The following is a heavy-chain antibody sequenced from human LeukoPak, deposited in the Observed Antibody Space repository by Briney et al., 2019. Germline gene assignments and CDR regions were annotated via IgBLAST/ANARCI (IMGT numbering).Heavy chain of an antibody. D-gene: IGHD6-13*01. J-gene: IGHJ4*02. CDR2: ISGSGGST. CDR1: GFTFSSYA. Sequence: GGSLRLSCAASGFTFSSYAMSWVRQAPGKGLEWVSAISGSGGSTYYADSVKGRFTISRDNSKNTLYLQMNSLRAEDTAVYYCAKAVAAAGIRAIDYRGQGTLVTVSS. V-gene: IGHV3-23*01. CDR3: AKAVAAAGIRAIDY.